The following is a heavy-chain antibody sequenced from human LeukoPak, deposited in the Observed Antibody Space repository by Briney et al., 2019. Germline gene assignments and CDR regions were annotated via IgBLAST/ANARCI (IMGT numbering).Heavy chain of an antibody. J-gene: IGHJ5*02. D-gene: IGHD3-22*01. CDR1: VGSSSGYY. Sequence: SETLSLTCAVYVGSSSGYYWSWIRQPPGKGLEWIGEINHSGSTNYNPSLKSRVTISVDTSKNQFSLKLSSVTAADTAVYYCARVHYHYDSSGPEWWFDPWGQGTLVTVSS. CDR3: ARVHYHYDSSGPEWWFDP. CDR2: INHSGST. V-gene: IGHV4-34*01.